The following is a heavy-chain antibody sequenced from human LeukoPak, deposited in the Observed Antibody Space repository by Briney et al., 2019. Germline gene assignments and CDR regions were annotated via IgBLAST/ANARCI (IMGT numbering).Heavy chain of an antibody. Sequence: RGSLRLSCSASGFTFSSYDMYWVRQAPGKGLEHVSAISTNGGSTYYADSVKGRFTISRDNSKNTLYLQMSSLRAEDTAVYYCVNDGSGGYDHDYWGQGTLVTVSS. J-gene: IGHJ4*02. CDR3: VNDGSGGYDHDY. CDR1: GFTFSSYD. D-gene: IGHD5-12*01. CDR2: ISTNGGST. V-gene: IGHV3-64D*09.